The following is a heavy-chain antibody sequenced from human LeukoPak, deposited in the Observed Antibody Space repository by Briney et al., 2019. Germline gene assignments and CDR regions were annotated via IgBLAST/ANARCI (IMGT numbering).Heavy chain of an antibody. V-gene: IGHV3-23*01. CDR3: AKDRGSGWP. Sequence: GGSLKLSCVASGFTFSSYAMNWVRQPTGQGLEWVSGITNDGGITYYGDSVKGRFTISRDNSKTTQYLQMTRLTPEDTAIYYCAKDRGSGWPWGQGALVTVSS. J-gene: IGHJ4*02. CDR1: GFTFSSYA. D-gene: IGHD6-19*01. CDR2: ITNDGGIT.